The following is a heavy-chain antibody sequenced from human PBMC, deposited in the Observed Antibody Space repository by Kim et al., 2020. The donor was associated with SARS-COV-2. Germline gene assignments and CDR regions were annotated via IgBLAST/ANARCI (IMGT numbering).Heavy chain of an antibody. CDR2: ISSSSSTI. CDR1: GFTFSSYS. V-gene: IGHV3-48*02. CDR3: ARDFADILTGYYNGDAFDI. D-gene: IGHD3-9*01. Sequence: GGSLRLSCAASGFTFSSYSMNWVRQAPGKGLEWVSYISSSSSTIYYADSVKGRFTISRDNAKNSLYLQMNSLRDEDTAVYYCARDFADILTGYYNGDAFDIWGQGTMVTVSS. J-gene: IGHJ3*02.